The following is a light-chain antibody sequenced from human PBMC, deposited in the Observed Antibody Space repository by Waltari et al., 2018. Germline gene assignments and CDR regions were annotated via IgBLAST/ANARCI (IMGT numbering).Light chain of an antibody. CDR3: LQLNSYPGS. J-gene: IGKJ3*01. CDR2: AAS. Sequence: DIQLTQSPSFLSGSVGDRVTITCRASQGLGSYLAWYQQKPGTAPKLLIYAASTLQSGVPSRFSGSGSGTEFTLTISSLQPEDFATYYCLQLNSYPGSFGPGTKVDVK. V-gene: IGKV1-9*01. CDR1: QGLGSY.